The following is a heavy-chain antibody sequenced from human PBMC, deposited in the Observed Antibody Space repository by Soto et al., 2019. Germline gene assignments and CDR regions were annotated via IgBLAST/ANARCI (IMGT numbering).Heavy chain of an antibody. CDR2: IYYSGST. J-gene: IGHJ4*02. Sequence: TSETLSLTCTVSGGSISSNSYYWGWIRQPPGKGLEWIGSIYYSGSTYYNPSLKSRVTISVDTSKNQFSLKLSSVTAADTAVYYCARHPADYYDSSGYCDYWGQGTLVTVSS. CDR1: GGSISSNSYY. CDR3: ARHPADYYDSSGYCDY. V-gene: IGHV4-39*01. D-gene: IGHD3-22*01.